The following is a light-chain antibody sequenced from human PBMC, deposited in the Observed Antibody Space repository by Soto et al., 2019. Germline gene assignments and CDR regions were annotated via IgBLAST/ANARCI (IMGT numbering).Light chain of an antibody. CDR2: GAY. CDR3: QQYGSSAPIT. Sequence: IVFTQSAGTLSLSPGERATRSCMDRQSVSSNYLAWYQQKPVQAHRLIIYGAYSRATGIPDRFSGSGSGTDFTLTIRRLEPEDLALYYCQQYGSSAPITCGQGTRLEIK. CDR1: QSVSSNY. V-gene: IGKV3-20*01. J-gene: IGKJ5*01.